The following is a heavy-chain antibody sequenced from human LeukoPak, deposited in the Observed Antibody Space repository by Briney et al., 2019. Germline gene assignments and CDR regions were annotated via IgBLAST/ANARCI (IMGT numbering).Heavy chain of an antibody. CDR2: INSDGSST. D-gene: IGHD4-23*01. CDR3: ARVGYSAQVDY. CDR1: GFTFSSYW. V-gene: IGHV3-74*01. Sequence: GGSLRLSCAASGFTFSSYWMHWVRQAPGKGLVWVSRINSDGSSTSSADSVKGRFTICGDNDKNTLYLQMNSMRAEDTAVYYCARVGYSAQVDYWGQGTLVTVSS. J-gene: IGHJ4*02.